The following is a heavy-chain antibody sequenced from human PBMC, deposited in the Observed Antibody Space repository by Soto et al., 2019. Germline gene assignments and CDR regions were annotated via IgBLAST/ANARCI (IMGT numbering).Heavy chain of an antibody. J-gene: IGHJ4*02. D-gene: IGHD6-19*01. Sequence: EVQLVESGGGLVQPGGSLRLSCAASGFTFSDPYMDWVRQAPGKGLEWVGRTRNKANSYTTEYAASVKGRFTISRDDSKNSLYLQMNSLKTEDTAVYHCAMSPRYSSGWYSAYWGQGTLVTVSS. CDR1: GFTFSDPY. CDR3: AMSPRYSSGWYSAY. V-gene: IGHV3-72*01. CDR2: TRNKANSYTT.